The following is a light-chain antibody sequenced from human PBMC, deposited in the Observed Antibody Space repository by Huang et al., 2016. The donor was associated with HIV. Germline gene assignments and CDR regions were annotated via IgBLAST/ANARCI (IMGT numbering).Light chain of an antibody. J-gene: IGKJ1*01. CDR3: QQSSISPWT. V-gene: IGKV1-39*01. CDR2: AAS. CDR1: QTISNY. Sequence: DIQMTQSPSSLSASVGDRVTNTCRASQTISNYLNWYQQKPGKAPKLLIYAASDLQSGVPSRFSGRGSGTDFTLTVSSLQPEDSATYYCQQSSISPWTFGQGTRVEIK.